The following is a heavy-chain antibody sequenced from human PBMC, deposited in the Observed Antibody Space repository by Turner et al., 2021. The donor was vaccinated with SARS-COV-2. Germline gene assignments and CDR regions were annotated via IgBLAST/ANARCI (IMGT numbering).Heavy chain of an antibody. V-gene: IGHV3-74*01. CDR2: INSDGSST. D-gene: IGHD2-2*02. J-gene: IGHJ4*02. CDR3: ARDCSSTNCYRSGFNY. Sequence: EVQLVESGGGLVQPGGSLRLSCTASGFPFSTSDFHWVRQAPGKGLEWVSRINSDGSSTSYADSVKGRFTISRDNAKNTLYLQMNSLRAEDTAVYYCARDCSSTNCYRSGFNYWGQGTLVTVSS. CDR1: GFPFSTSD.